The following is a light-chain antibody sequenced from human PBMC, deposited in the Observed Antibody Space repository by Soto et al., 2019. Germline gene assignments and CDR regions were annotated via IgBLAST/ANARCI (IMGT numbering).Light chain of an antibody. Sequence: EIVLTQSPGTLSLSPGERATLSCRASQGVASRYLAWYQQKPGQAPRLLIYHASSRATGIPDRFSGSGSGTDFTLNITRLEAEEFAVYFCQQYGSSPQTFSQGTKVEIK. CDR3: QQYGSSPQT. V-gene: IGKV3-20*01. CDR2: HAS. J-gene: IGKJ1*01. CDR1: QGVASRY.